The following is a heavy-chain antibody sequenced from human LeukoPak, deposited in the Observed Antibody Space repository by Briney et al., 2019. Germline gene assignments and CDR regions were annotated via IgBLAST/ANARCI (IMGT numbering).Heavy chain of an antibody. CDR1: GGSISSSSYY. CDR3: ARRPYYDFWSGYSDYFDY. J-gene: IGHJ4*02. D-gene: IGHD3-3*01. Sequence: SETLSLTCTVSGGSISSSSYYWGWIRQPPGTGLEWIGSIYYSGSTYYSPSLKSRFTISVDTSQNQFSLKLSSVTAADTAVYYCARRPYYDFWSGYSDYFDYWGQGTLVTVSS. V-gene: IGHV4-39*01. CDR2: IYYSGST.